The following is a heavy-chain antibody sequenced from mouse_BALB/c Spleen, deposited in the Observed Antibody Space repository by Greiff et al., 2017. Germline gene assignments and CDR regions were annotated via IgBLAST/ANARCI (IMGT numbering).Heavy chain of an antibody. J-gene: IGHJ1*01. CDR3: ARHGYGSSYSYWYFDV. Sequence: DVKLVESGGGLVKPGGSLKLSCAASGFAFSSYDMSWVRQTPEKRLEWVAYISSGGGSTYYPDTVKGRFTISRDNAKNTLYLQMSSLKSEDTAMYYCARHGYGSSYSYWYFDVWGAGTTVTVSS. CDR2: ISSGGGST. CDR1: GFAFSSYD. D-gene: IGHD1-1*01. V-gene: IGHV5-12-1*01.